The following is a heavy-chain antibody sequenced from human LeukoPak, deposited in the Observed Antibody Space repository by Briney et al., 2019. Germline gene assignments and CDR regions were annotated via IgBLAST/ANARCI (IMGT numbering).Heavy chain of an antibody. V-gene: IGHV1-69*13. D-gene: IGHD6-13*01. CDR3: ASGYSSSWYLNWFDP. J-gene: IGHJ5*02. CDR1: GGTFSSYA. Sequence: SVKVSCEASGGTFSSYAISWVRQAPGQGLEWMGGIIPIFGTANYAQKFQGRVTITADESTSTAYMELSSLRSEDTAVYYCASGYSSSWYLNWFDPWGQGTLVTVSS. CDR2: IIPIFGTA.